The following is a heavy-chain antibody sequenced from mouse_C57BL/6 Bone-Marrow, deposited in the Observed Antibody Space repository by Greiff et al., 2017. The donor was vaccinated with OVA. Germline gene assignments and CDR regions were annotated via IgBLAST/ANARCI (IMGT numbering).Heavy chain of an antibody. J-gene: IGHJ3*01. Sequence: VQLQESGAELVRPGASVTLSCKASGYTFTDYEMHWVKQTPVHGLDWIGAIDPETGGTAYNQTFKGKAILTANKSSSTAYRELRSLTYEDSAVYYCTRRGYDGYYPGFAYWGQGTLVTVSA. D-gene: IGHD2-3*01. CDR2: IDPETGGT. V-gene: IGHV1-15*01. CDR3: TRRGYDGYYPGFAY. CDR1: GYTFTDYE.